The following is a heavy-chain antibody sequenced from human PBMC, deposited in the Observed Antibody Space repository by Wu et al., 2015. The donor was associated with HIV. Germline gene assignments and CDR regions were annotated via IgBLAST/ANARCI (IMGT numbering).Heavy chain of an antibody. D-gene: IGHD5-24*01. Sequence: QVQVVQSGAEVKKPGSSVKVSCKTSGDTLDNYSFNWVRQAPGQGLEWMGRIIPISDTTNYAQRFQGRVTLIADKPTSTAYMELSSLRSDDTAVYYCARESILDMSTASYFYYVLDVWGQGTTVTVSS. CDR1: GDTLDNYS. CDR3: ARESILDMSTASYFYYVLDV. J-gene: IGHJ6*02. V-gene: IGHV1-69*14. CDR2: IIPISDTT.